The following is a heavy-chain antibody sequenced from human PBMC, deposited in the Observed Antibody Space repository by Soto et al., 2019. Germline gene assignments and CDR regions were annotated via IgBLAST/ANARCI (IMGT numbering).Heavy chain of an antibody. CDR3: ERSTSKGYGMDF. D-gene: IGHD4-4*01. V-gene: IGHV4-31*03. Sequence: QVQLQESGPGLLKPSQTLSPTCTVSGGSISSGGYYWSWIRQHPGKGLEWIGYIYYSGSTYYNPSFKSRVTTSVDTSKNQFSLKLSSVTAADTAVYYCERSTSKGYGMDFWGQGTTVTVSS. CDR1: GGSISSGGYY. CDR2: IYYSGST. J-gene: IGHJ6*02.